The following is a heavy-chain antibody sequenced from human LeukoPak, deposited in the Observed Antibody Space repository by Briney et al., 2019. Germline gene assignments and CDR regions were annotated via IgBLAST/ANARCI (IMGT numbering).Heavy chain of an antibody. CDR2: ISHDGSNE. CDR3: ARDRSDFWSGILYYYYGMDV. CDR1: GFTLSSYS. D-gene: IGHD3-3*01. Sequence: GRSLRLSCAASGFTLSSYSMHWIRQAPGKGLEWVAVISHDGSNEYHADSVKGRFTISRDTSKNTLYLQMSSLRVEDTAVYYSARDRSDFWSGILYYYYGMDVWGQGTTVTVSS. J-gene: IGHJ6*02. V-gene: IGHV3-30-3*01.